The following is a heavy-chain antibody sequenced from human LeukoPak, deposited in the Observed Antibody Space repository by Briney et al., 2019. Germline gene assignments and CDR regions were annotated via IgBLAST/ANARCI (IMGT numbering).Heavy chain of an antibody. J-gene: IGHJ4*02. CDR3: AARRPHYGDYVY. V-gene: IGHV3-23*01. CDR2: IDGGGGDP. CDR1: GFTFSDYA. D-gene: IGHD4-17*01. Sequence: GGSLRLSCEASGFTFSDYAMSWVRQAPGKGLEWVSSIDGGGGDPWYANSAKGRFTVSRDNSGNTLYLQMAALRAEDTAVYYCAARRPHYGDYVYWGLGTLVTVSS.